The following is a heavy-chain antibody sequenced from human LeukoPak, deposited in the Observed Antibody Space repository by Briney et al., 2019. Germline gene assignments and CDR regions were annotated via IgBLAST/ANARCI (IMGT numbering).Heavy chain of an antibody. CDR1: GGSFSGYY. CDR3: ARGDTTIFGVVTEYGMDV. CDR2: INHSGST. D-gene: IGHD3-3*01. V-gene: IGHV4-34*01. J-gene: IGHJ6*02. Sequence: PSQTLSLTCAVYGGSFSGYYWSWIRQPPGKGLEWIGEINHSGSTNYNPSLKSRVTISVDTSKNQFSLKLSSVTAADTAVYYCARGDTTIFGVVTEYGMDVWSQGTTVTVSS.